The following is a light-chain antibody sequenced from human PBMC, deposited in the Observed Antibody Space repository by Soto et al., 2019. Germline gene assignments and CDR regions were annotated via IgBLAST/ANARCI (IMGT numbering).Light chain of an antibody. V-gene: IGLV1-40*01. CDR3: QFYDTRLSGSLV. CDR1: SSNIGTGYD. J-gene: IGLJ2*01. Sequence: QPVLTQPPSVSGAPGQRVTIYCTGSSSNIGTGYDVHWYQQLPGTAPKLLIYGHNNRPSGVPDRFSASKSGTSASLAITGLQAEDEADYYCQFYDTRLSGSLVFGGGTKLTVL. CDR2: GHN.